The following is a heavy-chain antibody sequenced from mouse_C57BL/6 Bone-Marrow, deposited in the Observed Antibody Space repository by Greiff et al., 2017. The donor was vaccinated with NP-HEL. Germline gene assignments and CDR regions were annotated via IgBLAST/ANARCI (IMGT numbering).Heavy chain of an antibody. D-gene: IGHD1-1*01. CDR3: ARCGTTVVAPDY. Sequence: QVQLQQPGAELVRPGTSVKLSCKASGYTFTSYWMHWVKQRPGQGLEWIGVIDPSDSYTNYNQKFKGKATLTVDTSSSTAYMQLSSLTSEDSAVYYCARCGTTVVAPDYWGQGTTLTVSS. CDR1: GYTFTSYW. CDR2: IDPSDSYT. V-gene: IGHV1-59*01. J-gene: IGHJ2*01.